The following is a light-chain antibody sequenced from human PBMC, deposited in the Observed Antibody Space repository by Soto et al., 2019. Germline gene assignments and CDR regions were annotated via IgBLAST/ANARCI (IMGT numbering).Light chain of an antibody. Sequence: DIQMTQSPSTLSASVGDRVSITCRASQSVGNWLAWYQHKPGKAPNLLIYKASRLESGVPSRFSGNSSGTEYTLTISSLQPDDFATYYGQQYHSFPYTCGQGTKLVIK. CDR1: QSVGNW. J-gene: IGKJ2*01. V-gene: IGKV1-5*03. CDR2: KAS. CDR3: QQYHSFPYT.